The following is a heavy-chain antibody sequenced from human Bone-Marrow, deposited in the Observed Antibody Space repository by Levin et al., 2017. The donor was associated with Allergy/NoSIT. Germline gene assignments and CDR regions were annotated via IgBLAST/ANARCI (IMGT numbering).Heavy chain of an antibody. D-gene: IGHD2/OR15-2a*01. Sequence: PSETLSLTCAVSGYSISSGYLWGWIRQPPGKGPEWIGGIFYSGETSYNPSLRSRVTISVDTSKNQISLTLRSVTAADTAVYYCAREKVFLRPRTKPGSFDHWGQGILVAVSS. V-gene: IGHV4-38-2*02. CDR3: AREKVFLRPRTKPGSFDH. J-gene: IGHJ4*02. CDR2: IFYSGET. CDR1: GYSISSGYL.